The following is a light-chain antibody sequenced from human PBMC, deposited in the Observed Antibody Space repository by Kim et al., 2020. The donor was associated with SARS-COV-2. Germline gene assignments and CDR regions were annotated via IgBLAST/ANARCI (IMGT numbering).Light chain of an antibody. Sequence: GQSVTISCTGTSSDVGGYDYVSWYQQHPGKAPQLMIYEVNKRPSGVPDRFSGSKSGNTASLTVSGLQAEDEADYYCSAYAGSNNFVFGTGTKVTVL. CDR2: EVN. CDR3: SAYAGSNNFV. J-gene: IGLJ1*01. V-gene: IGLV2-8*01. CDR1: SSDVGGYDY.